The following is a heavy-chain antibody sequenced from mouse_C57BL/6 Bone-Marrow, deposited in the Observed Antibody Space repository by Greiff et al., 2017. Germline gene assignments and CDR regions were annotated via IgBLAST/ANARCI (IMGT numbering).Heavy chain of an antibody. J-gene: IGHJ4*01. CDR3: ARLLRYPHYYAMDY. CDR1: GYTFTDHT. V-gene: IGHV1-78*01. Sequence: VKLMESDPELVKPGASVKISCKVSGYTFTDHTIHWMKQRPEQGLEWIGYIYPRDGSTKYNEKFKGKATLTADKSSSTAYMQLNSLTSEDSAVYFCARLLRYPHYYAMDYWGQGTSVTVSS. CDR2: IYPRDGST. D-gene: IGHD1-1*01.